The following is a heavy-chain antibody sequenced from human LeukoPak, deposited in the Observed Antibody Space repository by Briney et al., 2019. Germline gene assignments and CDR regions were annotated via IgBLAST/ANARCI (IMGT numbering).Heavy chain of an antibody. CDR3: ARGEDSSGWYEDY. Sequence: ASVKVSCKASGYTFTSYDINWVRQATGQGLEWMGWMNPNSGNTGYAQKFQGRVTMTRDTSISTAYMELSRLRSDDTAVYYCARGEDSSGWYEDYWGQGTLVTVSS. V-gene: IGHV1-8*01. CDR1: GYTFTSYD. D-gene: IGHD6-19*01. CDR2: MNPNSGNT. J-gene: IGHJ4*02.